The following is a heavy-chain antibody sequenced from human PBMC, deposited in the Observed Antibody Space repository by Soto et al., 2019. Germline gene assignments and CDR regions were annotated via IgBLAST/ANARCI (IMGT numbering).Heavy chain of an antibody. CDR1: GFTFSSYW. CDR3: AIRASYYDSSGYFDY. D-gene: IGHD3-22*01. Sequence: EVQLVESGGGLVQPGGSLGLSCAASGFTFSSYWMHWVRQAPGKGLVWVSRINSDGSSTSYADSVKGRFTISRDNAKNTLYLPMNSLRAADTAVYYCAIRASYYDSSGYFDYWGQGTLVTVSS. J-gene: IGHJ4*02. CDR2: INSDGSST. V-gene: IGHV3-74*01.